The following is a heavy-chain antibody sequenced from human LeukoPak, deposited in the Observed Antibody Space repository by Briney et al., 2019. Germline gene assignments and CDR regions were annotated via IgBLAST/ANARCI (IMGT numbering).Heavy chain of an antibody. V-gene: IGHV3-74*01. CDR3: ARVGHSGSYYAY. J-gene: IGHJ4*02. CDR1: GFPFSSYW. Sequence: GGSLRLSCAASGFPFSSYWMHWVRQAPGKGLVWVSRINSDGSSTSYADSVKGRFTISRDSAKSTLYLQMNSLRAEDTAVYYCARVGHSGSYYAYWGQGTLVTVSS. CDR2: INSDGSST. D-gene: IGHD1-26*01.